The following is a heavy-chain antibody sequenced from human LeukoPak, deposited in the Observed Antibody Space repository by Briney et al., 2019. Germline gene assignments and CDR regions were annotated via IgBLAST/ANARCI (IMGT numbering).Heavy chain of an antibody. Sequence: ASVNVSCKASGGTFSSYAISWVRQAPGQGLEWMGGIIPIFGTANYAQKFQGRVTITADESTSTAYMELSSLRSEDTAVYYCARGGSGYDWFDPWGQGTLVTVSS. CDR2: IIPIFGTA. D-gene: IGHD3-22*01. V-gene: IGHV1-69*13. J-gene: IGHJ5*02. CDR1: GGTFSSYA. CDR3: ARGGSGYDWFDP.